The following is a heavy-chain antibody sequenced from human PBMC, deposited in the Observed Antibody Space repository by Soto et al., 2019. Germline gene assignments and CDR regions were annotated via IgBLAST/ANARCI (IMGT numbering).Heavy chain of an antibody. CDR1: GGTFSSYI. CDR3: ARGPTVTTSTLSYYYMDV. J-gene: IGHJ6*03. D-gene: IGHD4-17*01. CDR2: IIPILGIA. Sequence: QVQLVQSGAEVKKPGSSVKVSCKASGGTFSSYIISWVRQAPGQGLEWMGRIIPILGIANYAQKFQGRVTITADKSTSTAYMELSSLRSEDTAVYYCARGPTVTTSTLSYYYMDVWGKGTTVTVSS. V-gene: IGHV1-69*02.